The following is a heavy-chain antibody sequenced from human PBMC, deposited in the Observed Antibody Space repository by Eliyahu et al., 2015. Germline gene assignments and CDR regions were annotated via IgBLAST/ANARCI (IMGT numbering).Heavy chain of an antibody. J-gene: IGHJ4*02. Sequence: QVQLVQSGAEVKKPGASVRVSCKASGYTFTGYYIHWVRQAPGQGLEWMGVINPSGGSTDYAQKFQGRVTMTRDTSTSTVYMELSSLRSDDTAIYLCARARGGFNFFDYWGQGTLVTVSS. CDR1: GYTFTGYY. CDR3: ARARGGFNFFDY. D-gene: IGHD5-24*01. CDR2: INPSGGST. V-gene: IGHV1-46*01.